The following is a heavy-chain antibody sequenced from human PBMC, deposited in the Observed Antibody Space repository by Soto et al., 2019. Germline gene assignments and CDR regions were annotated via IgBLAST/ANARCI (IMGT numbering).Heavy chain of an antibody. J-gene: IGHJ5*02. Sequence: WASVKVSCKASGYTFTSYDINWVRQATGQGPEWMGWMNPNSGNTGYAQKFQGRVTMTRNTSISTAYMELSSLRSEDTAVYYCARGLRVRFLEWPLPTWGQGTLVTVSS. D-gene: IGHD3-3*01. CDR2: MNPNSGNT. CDR3: ARGLRVRFLEWPLPT. V-gene: IGHV1-8*01. CDR1: GYTFTSYD.